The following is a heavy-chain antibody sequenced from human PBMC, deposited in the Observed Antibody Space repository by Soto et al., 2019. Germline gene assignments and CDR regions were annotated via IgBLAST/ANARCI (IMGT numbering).Heavy chain of an antibody. CDR2: IYYSGST. J-gene: IGHJ4*02. CDR3: ASSRTTPTIFGVVIGTYFDY. V-gene: IGHV4-39*01. CDR1: GGSISSSSYY. Sequence: QLQLQESGPGLVKPSETLSLTCTVSGGSISSSSYYWGWIRQPPGKGLEWIGSIYYSGSTYYNPSVKSRVTISVDTSKIQCSLKLSSVTAADTAVYYCASSRTTPTIFGVVIGTYFDYWGQGTLVTVSS. D-gene: IGHD3-3*01.